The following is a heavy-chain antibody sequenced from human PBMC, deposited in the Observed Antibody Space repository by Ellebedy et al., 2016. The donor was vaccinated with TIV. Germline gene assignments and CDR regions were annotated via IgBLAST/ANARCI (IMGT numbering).Heavy chain of an antibody. CDR3: ARGPYYDILTGYSEGDAFDI. CDR2: INHSGST. CDR1: GGSISNYY. J-gene: IGHJ3*02. D-gene: IGHD3-9*01. V-gene: IGHV4-34*01. Sequence: SETLSLTCTVSGGSISNYYWSWIRQPPGKGLEWIGEINHSGSTNYNPSLKSRVTISVDTSKNQFSLKLSSVTAADTAVYYCARGPYYDILTGYSEGDAFDIWGQGTMVTVSS.